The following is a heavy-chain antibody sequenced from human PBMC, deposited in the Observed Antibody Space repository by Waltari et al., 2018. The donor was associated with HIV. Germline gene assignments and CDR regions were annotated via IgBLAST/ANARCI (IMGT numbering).Heavy chain of an antibody. CDR1: GFTFGSYG. CDR3: ARDKAPYSSSSAVDY. V-gene: IGHV3-33*01. Sequence: VQLMESGGGVVQPVKSLRLSCATSGFTFGSYGIHWVRQAPGKGLEWVAVINYDGSNKFYAESVKGRFLISRDNSKNTLFLQMNSLRDEDTGLYYCARDKAPYSSSSAVDYWGQGTLVTVS. J-gene: IGHJ4*02. CDR2: INYDGSNK. D-gene: IGHD6-6*01.